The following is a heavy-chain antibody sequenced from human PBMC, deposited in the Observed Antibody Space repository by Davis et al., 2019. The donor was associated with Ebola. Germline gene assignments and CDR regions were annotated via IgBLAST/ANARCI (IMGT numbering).Heavy chain of an antibody. V-gene: IGHV1-69*06. CDR3: ARDRYSNYLTNFYYYAMDI. CDR1: GGTFSRYA. CDR2: IIPLFDTA. D-gene: IGHD4-11*01. Sequence: AASVKVSCKTPGGTFSRYAISWVRRAPGQGLEWMGGIIPLFDTAHYTQKFQDRVTFTADKSTSTAYMELSSLRSEDTAVYYCARDRYSNYLTNFYYYAMDIWGKGPRSPSPQ. J-gene: IGHJ6*01.